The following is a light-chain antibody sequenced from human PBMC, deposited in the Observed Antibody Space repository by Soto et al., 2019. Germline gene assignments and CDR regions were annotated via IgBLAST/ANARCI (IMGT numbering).Light chain of an antibody. J-gene: IGKJ2*01. CDR2: GAS. CDR1: QSVTSNY. Sequence: EIVLTQSPGTLSLSPGERATLSCGASQSVTSNYLAWYQQKPGQAPRLLIFGASTRATGIPDRFSGSGSGTDFTLTISRLEPEDFATYYCHKYNSAPYTFGQGTKVEIK. V-gene: IGKV3-20*01. CDR3: HKYNSAPYT.